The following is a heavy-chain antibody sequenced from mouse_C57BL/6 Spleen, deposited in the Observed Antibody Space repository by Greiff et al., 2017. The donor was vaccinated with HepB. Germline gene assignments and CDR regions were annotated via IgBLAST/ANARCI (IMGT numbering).Heavy chain of an antibody. CDR3: ATDQSKGSFDY. Sequence: EVKLMESGPGLVKPSQSLSLTCSVTGYSITSGYYWNWIRQFPGNKLEWMGYISYDGSNNYNPSLKKRISITRDTSKNQFFLKLKSVTTEDTATYYCATDQSKGSFDYWGQATTLTVSS. CDR2: ISYDGSN. V-gene: IGHV3-6*01. CDR1: GYSITSGYY. D-gene: IGHD1-3*01. J-gene: IGHJ2*01.